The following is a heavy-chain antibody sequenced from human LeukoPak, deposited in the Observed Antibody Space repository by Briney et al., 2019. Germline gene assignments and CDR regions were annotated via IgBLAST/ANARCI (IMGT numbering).Heavy chain of an antibody. CDR3: ARAPAGQPYYYMDV. CDR2: MYYSGST. Sequence: PSETLSLTCTVSGAAITNYYWSWIRQPPGKGLEWIGYMYYSGSTNYNPSLKSRVTMSVDTSNNQISLKMTSLTAADTAVYYCARAPAGQPYYYMDVWGKGTTVTVSS. V-gene: IGHV4-59*01. D-gene: IGHD2-2*01. CDR1: GAAITNYY. J-gene: IGHJ6*03.